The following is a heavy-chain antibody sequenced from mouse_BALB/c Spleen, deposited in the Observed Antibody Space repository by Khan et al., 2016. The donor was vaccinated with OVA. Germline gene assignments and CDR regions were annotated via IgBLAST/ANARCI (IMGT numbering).Heavy chain of an antibody. CDR1: GYTFTDYV. Sequence: QVQLKESGPELVKPGSSMKMSCRASGYTFTDYVLNWVKQRAGQGLEWIGQIFPGSGDTYYNEKFKVKATLTADKSSNTVYMQLSSLTSEDSAVYFCATSGYVSLVYWGQGTTLTVSS. V-gene: IGHV1-77*01. D-gene: IGHD3-1*01. J-gene: IGHJ2*01. CDR2: IFPGSGDT. CDR3: ATSGYVSLVY.